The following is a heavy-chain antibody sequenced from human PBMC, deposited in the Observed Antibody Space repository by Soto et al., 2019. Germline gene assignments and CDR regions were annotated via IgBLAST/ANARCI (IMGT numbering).Heavy chain of an antibody. CDR2: ISYDGSNK. CDR1: GFTFSSYA. J-gene: IGHJ4*02. D-gene: IGHD3-10*01. Sequence: PVGSLRLSCAASGFTFSSYAMHWVRQAPGKGLEWVAVISYDGSNKYYADSVKGRFTISRDNSKNTLYLQMNSLRAEDTAVYYCARTGRGEVRGVHLYYFDYWGQGTLVTVSS. V-gene: IGHV3-30-3*01. CDR3: ARTGRGEVRGVHLYYFDY.